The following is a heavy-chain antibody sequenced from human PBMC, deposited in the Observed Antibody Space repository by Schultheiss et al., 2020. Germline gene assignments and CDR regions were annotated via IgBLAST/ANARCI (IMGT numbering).Heavy chain of an antibody. D-gene: IGHD3-3*01. CDR3: ARADTGGYYGVRY. J-gene: IGHJ4*02. CDR1: GFTFSSYS. CDR2: ISYDGSNK. Sequence: GGSLRLSCAASGFTFSSYSMNWVRQAPGKGLEWVAVISYDGSNKYYADSVKGRFTISRDNSKNTLYLQMNSLRAEDTAVYYCARADTGGYYGVRYWGQGTLVTVSS. V-gene: IGHV3-30*03.